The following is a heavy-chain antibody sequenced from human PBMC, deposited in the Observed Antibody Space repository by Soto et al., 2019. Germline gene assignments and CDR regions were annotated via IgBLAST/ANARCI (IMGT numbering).Heavy chain of an antibody. D-gene: IGHD3-10*01. CDR3: GRFGELFYDAFDI. CDR2: INSRGNTK. CDR1: RFTFIDYS. Sequence: QVQLVESGGGLVKPGGSLRLSCAVSRFTFIDYSMSWIRQAPGKGLEWVSYINSRGNTKYYADSVKGRFTISRDNAKNSLYLQMNSLRVHDSAVYYCGRFGELFYDAFDIWGQGTKVTVSS. J-gene: IGHJ3*02. V-gene: IGHV3-11*01.